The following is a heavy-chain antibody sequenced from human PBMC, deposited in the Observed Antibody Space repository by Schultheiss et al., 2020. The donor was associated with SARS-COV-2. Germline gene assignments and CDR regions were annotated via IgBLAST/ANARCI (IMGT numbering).Heavy chain of an antibody. V-gene: IGHV3-21*04. D-gene: IGHD3-10*01. CDR1: GFTVSSNY. CDR2: ISSSSSYI. Sequence: GGSLRLSCAASGFTVSSNYMSWVRQAPGKGLEWVSSISSSSSYIYYADSVKGRFTISRDNSKNTLYLQMNSLRAEDTAVYYCAKESGSYFDYRGQGTLVTVSS. CDR3: AKESGSYFDY. J-gene: IGHJ4*02.